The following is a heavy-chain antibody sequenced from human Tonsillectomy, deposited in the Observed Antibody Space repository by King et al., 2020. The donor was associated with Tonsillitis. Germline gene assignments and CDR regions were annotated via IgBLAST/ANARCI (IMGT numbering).Heavy chain of an antibody. D-gene: IGHD3-22*01. CDR3: AGDSNYHESSFYYDTFDL. CDR2: IKEDGTKK. Sequence: VQLVESGGGLVQPGGSLRLSCAGSGFTFSSYWMTWVRQAPGKGLEWVANIKEDGTKKYYVDSVKGRFAISRDNAKNSLSLQMNRLRAEDTAVYFCAGDSNYHESSFYYDTFDLWGQGTMVTVSS. CDR1: GFTFSSYW. V-gene: IGHV3-7*04. J-gene: IGHJ3*01.